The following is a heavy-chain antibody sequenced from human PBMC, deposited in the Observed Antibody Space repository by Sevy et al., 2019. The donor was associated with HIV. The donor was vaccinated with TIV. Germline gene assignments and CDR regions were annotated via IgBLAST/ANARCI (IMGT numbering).Heavy chain of an antibody. CDR1: GFTFNSYS. CDR2: ISGSRTYI. CDR3: ARGHPGIAVTVPNWFDP. Sequence: GGSLRLSCATSGFTFNSYSMSWVRQAPGKGLEWVSSISGSRTYIYYADSVKGRFTISRDNAKNSLHLQMNNLRAEDTAVYYCARGHPGIAVTVPNWFDPWGQGTLVTVSS. V-gene: IGHV3-21*01. D-gene: IGHD6-19*01. J-gene: IGHJ5*02.